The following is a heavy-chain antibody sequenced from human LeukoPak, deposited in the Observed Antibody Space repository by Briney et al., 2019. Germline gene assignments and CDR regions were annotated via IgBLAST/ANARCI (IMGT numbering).Heavy chain of an antibody. CDR1: GGSFSGYY. CDR2: INHSGST. Sequence: TSETLSLTCAVYGGSFSGYYWSWIRQPPGKGLEWIGEINHSGSTNYNPSLKSRVTISVDTSKNQFSLKLSSVTAADTAVYYCARVDYGDYGFDYWGQGTLVTVSS. D-gene: IGHD4-17*01. V-gene: IGHV4-34*01. CDR3: ARVDYGDYGFDY. J-gene: IGHJ4*02.